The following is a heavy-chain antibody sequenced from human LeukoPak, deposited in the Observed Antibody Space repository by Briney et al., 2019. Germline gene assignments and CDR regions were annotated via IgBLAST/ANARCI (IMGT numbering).Heavy chain of an antibody. CDR2: INPNSGGT. Sequence: ASVKVSCKASGYTFTGYYMHWVRQAPGQGLEWMGWINPNSGGTNYAQQFQGRLTMTRDTSISTAYMELSRLRSDDTAVCYCARVKTMIIVVSLFDYWGQGTLVTVSS. D-gene: IGHD3-22*01. J-gene: IGHJ4*02. CDR3: ARVKTMIIVVSLFDY. V-gene: IGHV1-2*02. CDR1: GYTFTGYY.